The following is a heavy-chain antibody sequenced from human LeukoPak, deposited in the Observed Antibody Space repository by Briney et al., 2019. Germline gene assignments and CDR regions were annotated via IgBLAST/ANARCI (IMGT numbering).Heavy chain of an antibody. CDR1: GFTFSDYY. D-gene: IGHD3-22*01. CDR3: ESDSSGYFGR. J-gene: IGHJ4*02. Sequence: GGSLRLSCAASGFTFSDYYMNCIRQAPGRGLEWLSYISNTGSAMYYADSVKGRFTIYRDNDKNSLYLQMNSLTAEDTAIYSCESDSSGYFGRWGQGTLVSVSS. V-gene: IGHV3-11*01. CDR2: ISNTGSAM.